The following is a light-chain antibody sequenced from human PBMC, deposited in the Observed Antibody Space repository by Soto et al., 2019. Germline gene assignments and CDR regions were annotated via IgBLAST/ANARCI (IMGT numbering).Light chain of an antibody. Sequence: DIQMTTAPSTLSASVGDRVTLTCRASQSVSNWLAWYQQKPGQAPKLLIYDVSSLKSGVPSRFSGSGSGTEFALTISSLQPDDFATYYCLQYKAYSTFGQGTKVEIK. J-gene: IGKJ1*01. CDR2: DVS. CDR3: LQYKAYST. CDR1: QSVSNW. V-gene: IGKV1-5*01.